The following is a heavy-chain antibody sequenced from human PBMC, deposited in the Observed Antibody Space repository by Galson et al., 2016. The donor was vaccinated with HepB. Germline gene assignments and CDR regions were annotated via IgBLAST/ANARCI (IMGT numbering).Heavy chain of an antibody. Sequence: QSGAEVKRPGESLKISCEGSGYSFSSYWIAWVHQMPGKGLEWMGVIFPRDSDTGYSPSLQGQVTFSADKSSDTVYLHLSGRKASDTAIYYCARQKDGYYVDYWGQGTPVTVSS. J-gene: IGHJ4*02. CDR1: GYSFSSYW. V-gene: IGHV5-51*07. CDR3: ARQKDGYYVDY. D-gene: IGHD5-24*01. CDR2: IFPRDSDT.